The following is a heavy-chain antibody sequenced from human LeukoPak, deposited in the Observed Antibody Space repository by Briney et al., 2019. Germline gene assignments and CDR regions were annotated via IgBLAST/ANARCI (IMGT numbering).Heavy chain of an antibody. CDR1: GYTFTHYY. CDR3: ATAGAAAGGYYFDY. Sequence: ASVKVSCKVSGYTFTHYYMHWVPQAPGKGLEWMGLVDPEDGETIYAEKFQGRVTITADTSTDTAYMELSSLRSEDTAVYYCATAGAAAGGYYFDYWGQGTLVTVSS. D-gene: IGHD6-13*01. J-gene: IGHJ4*02. CDR2: VDPEDGET. V-gene: IGHV1-69-2*01.